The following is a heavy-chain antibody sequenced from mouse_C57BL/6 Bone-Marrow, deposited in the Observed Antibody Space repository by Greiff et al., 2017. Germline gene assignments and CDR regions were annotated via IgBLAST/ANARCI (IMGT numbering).Heavy chain of an antibody. J-gene: IGHJ4*01. CDR2: IYIGNGYT. CDR3: MVPYYYAMDY. V-gene: IGHV1-58*01. D-gene: IGHD2-2*01. Sequence: EVMLVESGAELVRPGSSVKMSCKTSGYTFTSYGINWVKQRPGQGLEWIGYIYIGNGYTEYNEKFKGKATLTSETSSSTAYMQLSSMTCEDSAIYFCMVPYYYAMDYWGQGTSVTVSS. CDR1: GYTFTSYG.